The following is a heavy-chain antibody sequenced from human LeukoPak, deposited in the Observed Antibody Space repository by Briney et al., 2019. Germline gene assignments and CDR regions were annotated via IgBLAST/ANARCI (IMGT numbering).Heavy chain of an antibody. D-gene: IGHD3-22*01. Sequence: PSETLSLTCTVSGGSVSSDNYYWTWIRQPPGKGLEWIGCTYYTGNSNYNPSLTSRVTISLDTSKNQFSLKLSSVTAADTAVYYCARGVTLIVVVIHDWYFDLWGRGTVFTVSS. J-gene: IGHJ2*01. CDR3: ARGVTLIVVVIHDWYFDL. V-gene: IGHV4-61*01. CDR1: GGSVSSDNYY. CDR2: TYYTGNS.